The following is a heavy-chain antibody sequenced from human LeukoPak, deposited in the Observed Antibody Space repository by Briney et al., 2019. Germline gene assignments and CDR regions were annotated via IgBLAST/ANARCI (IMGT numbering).Heavy chain of an antibody. J-gene: IGHJ4*02. Sequence: PSETLSLTCTVSGGSISSYYWSWIRQPPGKGLEWIGYIYYSGSTNYNPFLKGRLTISVDTSKNQFSLKLSSVTAADTAVYYCARWAVTHDYWGQGTLVTVSS. CDR1: GGSISSYY. V-gene: IGHV4-59*01. CDR2: IYYSGST. CDR3: ARWAVTHDY. D-gene: IGHD4-11*01.